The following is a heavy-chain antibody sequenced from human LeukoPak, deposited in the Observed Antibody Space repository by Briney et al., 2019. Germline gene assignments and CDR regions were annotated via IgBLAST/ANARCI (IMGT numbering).Heavy chain of an antibody. CDR3: AREGLAAAPSYNWFDP. CDR2: IYPGDPDT. CDR1: GYNFTTYW. V-gene: IGHV5-51*01. Sequence: PGGSLKISWKGSGYNFTTYWIAWVRQMPGKGLEWMGIIYPGDPDTRYSPSFQGQVTISADKSISTAYLQWSSLKASDTAMYYCAREGLAAAPSYNWFDPWGQGTLVTVSS. J-gene: IGHJ5*02. D-gene: IGHD6-13*01.